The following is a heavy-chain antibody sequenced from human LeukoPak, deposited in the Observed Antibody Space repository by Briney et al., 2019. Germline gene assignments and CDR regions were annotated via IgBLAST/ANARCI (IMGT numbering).Heavy chain of an antibody. V-gene: IGHV1-69*13. D-gene: IGHD2-15*01. CDR3: ASRYCSGGSCFSRDYYYYYMDV. CDR1: GYTFTSYG. CDR2: IIPIFGTG. J-gene: IGHJ6*03. Sequence: SAKVSCKASGYTFTSYGITWVRQAPGQGLEWMGGIIPIFGTGKYAQKFQGRVTVIADEFTSTAYMELSSLRSEDTAVYYCASRYCSGGSCFSRDYYYYYMDVWGKGTTVTVSS.